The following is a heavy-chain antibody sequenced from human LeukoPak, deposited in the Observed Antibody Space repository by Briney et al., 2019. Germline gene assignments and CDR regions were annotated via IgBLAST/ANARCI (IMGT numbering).Heavy chain of an antibody. CDR2: VNRDGSST. Sequence: GGSLRLSCAASGIIFSNYWMHWVRQAPGKGLVWVSRVNRDGSSTSYADSVKGRFTISRDNAKNTLYLQMNSLRAEDTAVYYCARGGGYSYGSFDYWGQGTLVTVSS. CDR3: ARGGGYSYGSFDY. D-gene: IGHD5-18*01. V-gene: IGHV3-74*01. CDR1: GIIFSNYW. J-gene: IGHJ4*02.